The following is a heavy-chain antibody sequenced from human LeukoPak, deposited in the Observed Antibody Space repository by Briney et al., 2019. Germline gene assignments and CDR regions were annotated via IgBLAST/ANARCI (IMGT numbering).Heavy chain of an antibody. CDR3: ARGGGGYLSGLSAGQLWGIDY. D-gene: IGHD3-16*01. CDR1: GGTFSSYA. V-gene: IGHV1-18*01. J-gene: IGHJ4*02. CDR2: ISAYNGNT. Sequence: GASVKVSCKASGGTFSSYAISWVRQAPGQGLEWMGWISAYNGNTNYAQKLQGRVTMTTDTSTSTAYMELRSLRSDDTAVYYCARGGGGYLSGLSAGQLWGIDYWGQGTLVTVSS.